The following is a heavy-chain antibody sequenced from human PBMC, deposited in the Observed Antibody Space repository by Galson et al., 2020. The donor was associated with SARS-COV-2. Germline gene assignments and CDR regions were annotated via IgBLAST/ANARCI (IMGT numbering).Heavy chain of an antibody. D-gene: IGHD5-18*01. CDR3: ARTLDTAMEPGQYYFDY. CDR2: IDWDDDK. J-gene: IGHJ4*02. V-gene: IGHV2-70*11. CDR1: GFSLSTSGMC. Sequence: SGPTLVKPTQTLTLTCTFSGFSLSTSGMCVSWIRQPPGKALEWLARIDWDDDKYYSTSLKTRLTISKDTSKNQVVLTMTNMDPVDTATYYCARTLDTAMEPGQYYFDYWGQGTLVTVSS.